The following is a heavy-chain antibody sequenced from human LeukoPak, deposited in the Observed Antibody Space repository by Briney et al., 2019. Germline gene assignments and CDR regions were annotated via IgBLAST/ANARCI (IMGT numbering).Heavy chain of an antibody. V-gene: IGHV3-33*01. J-gene: IGHJ4*02. D-gene: IGHD1-20*01. Sequence: GGSLRLSCAASGFTFSSYGMHWVRQAPGKGLEWVAVIWCDGSNKYYADSVKGRFTISRDNSKNTLYLQMNSLRAEDTAVYYCARGYNWNPFDYWGQGTLVTVSS. CDR1: GFTFSSYG. CDR2: IWCDGSNK. CDR3: ARGYNWNPFDY.